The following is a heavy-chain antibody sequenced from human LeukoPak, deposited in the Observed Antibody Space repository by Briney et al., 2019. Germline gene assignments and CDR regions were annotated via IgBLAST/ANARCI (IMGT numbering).Heavy chain of an antibody. CDR2: IKQDGSEK. D-gene: IGHD1-20*01. J-gene: IGHJ4*02. Sequence: GALRLSCAASGFTFSSYWMSWVRQAPGKGLEWVANIKQDGSEKYYVDSVKGRFTISRDNAKNSLYLQMNSLRAEDTAVYYCARDLDNWNALFDYWGQGTLVTVSS. CDR3: ARDLDNWNALFDY. CDR1: GFTFSSYW. V-gene: IGHV3-7*01.